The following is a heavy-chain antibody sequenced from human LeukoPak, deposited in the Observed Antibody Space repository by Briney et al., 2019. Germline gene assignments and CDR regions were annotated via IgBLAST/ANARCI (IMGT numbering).Heavy chain of an antibody. CDR1: GYTFTGYY. CDR3: AKEEWLLAVYFDY. Sequence: ASVKVSCKASGYTFTGYYMHWVRQAPGQGLEWMGWINPNSGGTNYAQKFQGRVTMTRDTSISTAYMELSRLRSDDTAVYYCAKEEWLLAVYFDYWGQGTLVTVSS. J-gene: IGHJ4*02. V-gene: IGHV1-2*02. D-gene: IGHD3-3*01. CDR2: INPNSGGT.